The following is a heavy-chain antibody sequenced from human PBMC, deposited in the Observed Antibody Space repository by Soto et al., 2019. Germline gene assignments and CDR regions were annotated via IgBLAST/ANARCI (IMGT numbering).Heavy chain of an antibody. Sequence: KPSETLSLTCAVYGGSFSGYYWSWIREPPGKGLEWIGEINHSGSTNYNPSLKSRVNISVDTAKNQFSLKLSSVTAADTALYYCARGRITMVRGVTPCYYYYGMEVWGQGTTVTVSS. CDR1: GGSFSGYY. CDR3: ARGRITMVRGVTPCYYYYGMEV. CDR2: INHSGST. V-gene: IGHV4-34*01. J-gene: IGHJ6*02. D-gene: IGHD3-10*01.